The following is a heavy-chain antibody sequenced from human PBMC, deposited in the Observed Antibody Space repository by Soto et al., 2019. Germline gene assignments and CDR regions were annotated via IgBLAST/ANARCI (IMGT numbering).Heavy chain of an antibody. CDR2: ISYDGTNE. Sequence: GGSLRLSCVASGFTFSNYGMHWVRQAPGKGLEWVAVISYDGTNENYADSVKGRFTISRDNSKNTLYLQMNSLRAEDTAIYYCSKDNRGYSYYFDIWGQGTLVTVSS. J-gene: IGHJ4*02. V-gene: IGHV3-30*18. CDR3: SKDNRGYSYYFDI. D-gene: IGHD1-1*01. CDR1: GFTFSNYG.